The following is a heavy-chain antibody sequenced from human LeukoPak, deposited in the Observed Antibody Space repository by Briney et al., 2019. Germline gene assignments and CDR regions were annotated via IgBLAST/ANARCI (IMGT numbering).Heavy chain of an antibody. CDR3: ARSLKVTIFGVAAPHYYCYGMDV. D-gene: IGHD3-3*01. Sequence: ASVKVSCKASGYTFTGYYMHWVRQAPGQGLEWMGWINPNSGGTNYAQKFQGWVTMTRDTSISTAYMELSRLRSDDTAVYYCARSLKVTIFGVAAPHYYCYGMDVWGQGTTVTVSS. CDR1: GYTFTGYY. J-gene: IGHJ6*02. V-gene: IGHV1-2*04. CDR2: INPNSGGT.